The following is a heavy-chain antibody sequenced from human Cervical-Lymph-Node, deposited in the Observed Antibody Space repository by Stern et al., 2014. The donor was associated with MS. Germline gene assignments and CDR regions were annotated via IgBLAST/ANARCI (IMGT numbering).Heavy chain of an antibody. CDR3: AGIMIAYSNAFDI. CDR1: GFTFSHHW. V-gene: IGHV3-7*01. Sequence: QLVQSGGGLVQPGGSLRLSCATSGFTFSHHWMSWVRQAPGKGLEWGANIMQDGNEKYYVDSVRGRFTISRDNAENSLTLQMHSLRDEDTALYYCAGIMIAYSNAFDIWGRGTMVTVSS. CDR2: IMQDGNEK. D-gene: IGHD3-16*01. J-gene: IGHJ3*02.